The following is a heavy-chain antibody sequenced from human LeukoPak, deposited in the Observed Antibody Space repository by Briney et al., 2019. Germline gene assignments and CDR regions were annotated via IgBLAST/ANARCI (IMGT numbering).Heavy chain of an antibody. Sequence: SETLSLTCTVSGGSISSYYWSWIRQPAGKGLEWIGSIYYSGSTYYNPSLKSRVTISVDTSKNQFSLKLSSVTAADTAVYYCARTRGYSYAPWYYFDYWGQGTLVTVSS. CDR3: ARTRGYSYAPWYYFDY. CDR1: GGSISSYY. J-gene: IGHJ4*02. CDR2: IYYSGST. D-gene: IGHD5-18*01. V-gene: IGHV4-59*04.